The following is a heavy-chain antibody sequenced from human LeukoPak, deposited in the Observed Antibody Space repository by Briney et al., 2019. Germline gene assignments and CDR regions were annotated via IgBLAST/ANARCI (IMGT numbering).Heavy chain of an antibody. CDR2: IIPTLGTT. D-gene: IGHD3-22*01. V-gene: IGHV1-69*05. Sequence: SVKVSCKASGGTFNNYAVNWVRQAPGQGLEWMGGIIPTLGTTYFAQKLQGRVTMTRDTSTSTVYMELRSLRSDDTALYYCARGGDMRVVGAFDIWGQGTMVTVSS. J-gene: IGHJ3*02. CDR1: GGTFNNYA. CDR3: ARGGDMRVVGAFDI.